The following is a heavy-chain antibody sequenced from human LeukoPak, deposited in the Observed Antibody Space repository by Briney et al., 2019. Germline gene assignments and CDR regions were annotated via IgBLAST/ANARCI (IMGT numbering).Heavy chain of an antibody. D-gene: IGHD1-7*01. CDR2: IYYSGST. Sequence: SETLSLTCTVSGGSIISSSYYWGWIRQPPGKGLEWIGSIYYSGSTYYNPSLKSRVTISVDTSKNQFSLKLSSVTAADTAVYYCAVVPTGTTDAFDIWGQGTMVTVSS. V-gene: IGHV4-39*07. J-gene: IGHJ3*02. CDR1: GGSIISSSYY. CDR3: AVVPTGTTDAFDI.